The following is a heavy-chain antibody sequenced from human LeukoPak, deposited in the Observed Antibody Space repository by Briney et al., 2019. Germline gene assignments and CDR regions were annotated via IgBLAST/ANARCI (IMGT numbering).Heavy chain of an antibody. J-gene: IGHJ5*02. Sequence: ASVKVSCKASGYTFTSYGISWVRQAPGQGLEWMGWISAYNGNTIYAQKFQGRVTMTEDTSTDTAYMELSSLRSEDTAVYYCATGPYCGGDCHNWFDPWGQGTLVTVSS. CDR3: ATGPYCGGDCHNWFDP. D-gene: IGHD2-21*01. CDR1: GYTFTSYG. V-gene: IGHV1-18*01. CDR2: ISAYNGNT.